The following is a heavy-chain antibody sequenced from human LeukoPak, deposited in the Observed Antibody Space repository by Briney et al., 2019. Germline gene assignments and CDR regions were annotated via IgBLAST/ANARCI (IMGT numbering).Heavy chain of an antibody. Sequence: PGGSLRLSCAASGFTFSNYAMSWVRQAPEKGLEWGSGVSTSGGDTYYADYVKGRFTISRDNSKNTLYLQMNSLRAEDTAIYYCAKRVSYSSSPFDYWGQGTLVTVSS. J-gene: IGHJ4*02. CDR1: GFTFSNYA. CDR2: VSTSGGDT. D-gene: IGHD6-13*01. CDR3: AKRVSYSSSPFDY. V-gene: IGHV3-23*01.